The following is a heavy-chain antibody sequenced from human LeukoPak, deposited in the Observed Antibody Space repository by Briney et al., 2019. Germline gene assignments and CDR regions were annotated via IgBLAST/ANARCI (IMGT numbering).Heavy chain of an antibody. J-gene: IGHJ4*02. D-gene: IGHD2-15*01. CDR1: GGTFSSYA. CDR2: IIPIFGTA. V-gene: IGHV1-69*01. CDR3: ARGSESQLLLFDY. Sequence: SVKVSCKASGGTFSSYAISWVRQAPGQGLEWMGGIIPIFGTANYAQKFQGRVTVTADESTSTAYMELSSLRSEDTAVYYCARGSESQLLLFDYWGLGTLVTVSS.